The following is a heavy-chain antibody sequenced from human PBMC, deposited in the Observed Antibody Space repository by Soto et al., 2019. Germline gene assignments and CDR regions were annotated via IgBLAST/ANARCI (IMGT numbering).Heavy chain of an antibody. J-gene: IGHJ4*02. Sequence: PGWSLRLSCVASRFSFSSYEMRWVRQAAGKGLEWVSRVSLTGDRTNYAGSVKGRFTVSRDNFKNTLYLEMDSLRPEDTAIYYCARGGGYCTPTSCAIDSWGRGTPVTVSS. CDR1: RFSFSSYE. CDR3: ARGGGYCTPTSCAIDS. V-gene: IGHV3-23*01. D-gene: IGHD2-8*01. CDR2: VSLTGDRT.